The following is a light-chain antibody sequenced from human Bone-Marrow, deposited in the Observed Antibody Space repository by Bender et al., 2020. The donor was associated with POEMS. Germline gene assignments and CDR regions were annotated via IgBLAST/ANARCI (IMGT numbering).Light chain of an antibody. Sequence: QSALTQPPSASGSPGQSVTISCTGTSSDVGAYNFVSWFQQHPGKAPKLMIYEVTKRPSGASDRFSGSKSGNTASLTISGLQAEDEADYYCCSYAGSSTWVFGGGTKLTVL. CDR1: SSDVGAYNF. CDR2: EVT. J-gene: IGLJ3*02. CDR3: CSYAGSSTWV. V-gene: IGLV2-23*02.